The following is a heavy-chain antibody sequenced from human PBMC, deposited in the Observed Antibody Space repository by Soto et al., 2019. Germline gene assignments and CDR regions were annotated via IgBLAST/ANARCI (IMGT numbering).Heavy chain of an antibody. CDR3: AREAYGDYTHFDY. CDR2: IYYSGST. V-gene: IGHV4-31*03. Sequence: PSETLSLTCTVSGGSISSGGYYWSWIRQHPGKGLEWIGYIYYSGSTYYNPSLKSRVTISVDTPKNQFSLKLSSVTAADTAVYYCAREAYGDYTHFDYWGQGTLVTVSS. J-gene: IGHJ4*02. CDR1: GGSISSGGYY. D-gene: IGHD4-17*01.